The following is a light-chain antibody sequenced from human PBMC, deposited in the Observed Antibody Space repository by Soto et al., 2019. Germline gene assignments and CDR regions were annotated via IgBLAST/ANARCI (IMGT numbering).Light chain of an antibody. CDR3: QQYGSSAPIT. V-gene: IGKV3-20*01. J-gene: IGKJ5*01. Sequence: EIVLTQSPGTLSLSPGERATLSCRASHIVSSSYLAWYQQKPGQAPRLLIYGASSRATGIPDRFSGSGSETDFTLTISRLEPEDFALYYCQQYGSSAPITFGQGTRLEIK. CDR2: GAS. CDR1: HIVSSSY.